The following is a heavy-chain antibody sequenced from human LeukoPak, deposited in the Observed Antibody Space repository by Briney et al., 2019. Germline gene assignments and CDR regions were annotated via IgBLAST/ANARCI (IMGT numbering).Heavy chain of an antibody. CDR3: ARRASTGYYSD. Sequence: TSETLSLTCSVSGGSISSYYWIWIRQPPGMGLEWIGNIYYSGSTNYNPSLKSRVTISVDTSKNQLSLKLSSVTAADTAVYYCARRASTGYYSDWGQGTLVTVSS. V-gene: IGHV4-59*08. J-gene: IGHJ4*02. D-gene: IGHD3-22*01. CDR2: IYYSGST. CDR1: GGSISSYY.